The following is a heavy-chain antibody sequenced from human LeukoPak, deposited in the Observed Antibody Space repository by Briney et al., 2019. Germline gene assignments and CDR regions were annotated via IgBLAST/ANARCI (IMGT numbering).Heavy chain of an antibody. CDR1: GFTFSDYY. CDR3: ARALRGDIVVVPAAQFDY. CDR2: ISSVGSSI. D-gene: IGHD2-2*01. V-gene: IGHV3-11*04. J-gene: IGHJ4*02. Sequence: GGSLRLSCAASGFTFSDYYINWIRQAPGKGLEWVSYISSVGSSIYYADSVKGRFTISRDSAKSSLYLQLNSLRAEDTAVYYCARALRGDIVVVPAAQFDYWGQGTLVTVSS.